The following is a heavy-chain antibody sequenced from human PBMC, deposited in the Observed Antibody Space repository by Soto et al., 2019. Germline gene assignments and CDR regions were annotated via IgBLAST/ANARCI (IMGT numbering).Heavy chain of an antibody. CDR3: ARVANGVVAPAATYYFDY. D-gene: IGHD2-2*01. J-gene: IGHJ4*02. Sequence: GGSLRLSCAASGFNFNDHWMTWVRQAPGKGLEWVANIKKDGSGTYYVDSVKGRFTISRDNANNSLFLQMNSLRADDTAVSYCARVANGVVAPAATYYFDYWGQGALVTVSS. V-gene: IGHV3-7*03. CDR1: GFNFNDHW. CDR2: IKKDGSGT.